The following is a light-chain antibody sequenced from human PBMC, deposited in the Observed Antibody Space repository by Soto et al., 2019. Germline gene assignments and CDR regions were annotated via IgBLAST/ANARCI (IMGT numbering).Light chain of an antibody. J-gene: IGKJ1*01. Sequence: DIQMTQSPSSLSASVGDRVTITCRASQGISTYLNWYQQRPGKAPKLLIYAASSLQSGVPSRFSGSGSETHSTLTISSLQPEDFATYSCQQSYSTTWTFGQGTKVDI. CDR1: QGISTY. V-gene: IGKV1-39*01. CDR2: AAS. CDR3: QQSYSTTWT.